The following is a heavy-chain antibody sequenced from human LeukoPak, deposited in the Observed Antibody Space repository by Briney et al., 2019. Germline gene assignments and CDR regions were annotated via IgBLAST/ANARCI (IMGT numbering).Heavy chain of an antibody. CDR3: ARRAYCGGDCYVDY. CDR2: IYPGDSDT. D-gene: IGHD2-21*02. V-gene: IGHV5-51*01. CDR1: GYSFSNYW. Sequence: GESLKISCKGSGYSFSNYWIGWVRQMPGKGLEWMGIIYPGDSDTRYSPSFEGQVTISADKSISTAYLQWSSLKASDTAMYYCARRAYCGGDCYVDYWGQGTLVTVSS. J-gene: IGHJ4*02.